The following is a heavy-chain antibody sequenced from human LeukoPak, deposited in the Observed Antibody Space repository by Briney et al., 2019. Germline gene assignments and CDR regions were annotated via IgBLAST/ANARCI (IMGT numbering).Heavy chain of an antibody. V-gene: IGHV4-34*01. CDR1: GGSFSGYY. J-gene: IGHJ5*02. D-gene: IGHD2-2*01. CDR2: INHSGST. Sequence: SETLSLTCAVYGGSFSGYYWSWIRQPPGKGLEWIGEINHSGSTNYNPSLKSRVTISVDTSKNQFSLKLSSVTAADTAVYYCARMGRRPLTQYQLLQRGSNRFDPWGQGTLVTVSS. CDR3: ARMGRRPLTQYQLLQRGSNRFDP.